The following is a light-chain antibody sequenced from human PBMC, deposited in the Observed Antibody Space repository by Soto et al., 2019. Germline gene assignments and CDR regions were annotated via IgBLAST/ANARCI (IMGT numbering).Light chain of an antibody. Sequence: QSALTQPASVSGSPGQSITISCTGTSSDVGAHNFVSWYQQHPHKAPQVIIYKGTQRPSGVSNRFSGSTSGNAASLTISGLQADDEADYFCCSSAPESTYVFGSGTKVTVL. CDR1: SSDVGAHNF. CDR2: KGT. J-gene: IGLJ1*01. CDR3: CSSAPESTYV. V-gene: IGLV2-23*01.